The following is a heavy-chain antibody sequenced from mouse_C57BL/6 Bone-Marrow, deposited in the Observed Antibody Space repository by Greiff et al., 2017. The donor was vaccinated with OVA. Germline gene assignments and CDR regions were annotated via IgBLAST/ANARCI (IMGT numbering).Heavy chain of an antibody. CDR3: ARTGYGEIDY. V-gene: IGHV1-9*01. J-gene: IGHJ2*02. D-gene: IGHD2-2*01. Sequence: QVQLQQSGAELMKPGASVKLSCKATGYTFTGYWIDWVKQRPGHGLEWIGEILPGSGSTTYNEKFKGKATFTADKSSNTAYMQLSSLTTEDSAIYSGARTGYGEIDYWGQGTCLTVSS. CDR1: GYTFTGYW. CDR2: ILPGSGST.